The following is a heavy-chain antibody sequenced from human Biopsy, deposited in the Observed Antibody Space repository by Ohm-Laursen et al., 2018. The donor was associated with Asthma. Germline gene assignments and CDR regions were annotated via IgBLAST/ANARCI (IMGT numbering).Heavy chain of an antibody. J-gene: IGHJ4*02. Sequence: SSVKVSCKSLGGTFKTYVIGWVRQAPGQGLEGMGGINSVFGTTTYPQKFQDRVTITADDSTSTVYMELSSLRSEDAAVYYCARKAGSCISRTCYSLDFWGQGTLVTVSS. V-gene: IGHV1-69*01. CDR2: INSVFGTT. CDR3: ARKAGSCISRTCYSLDF. CDR1: GGTFKTYV. D-gene: IGHD2-2*01.